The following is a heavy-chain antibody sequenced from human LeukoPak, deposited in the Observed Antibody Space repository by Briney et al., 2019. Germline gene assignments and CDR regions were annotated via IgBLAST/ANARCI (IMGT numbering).Heavy chain of an antibody. Sequence: SVKVSCKASGGTFSSYAISWVRQAPGRGLEWMGRIIPILGIANYAQKFQGRVTITADKSTSTAYMELSSLRSEDTAVYYCARDRGSGWYYFDYWGQGTLVTVSS. CDR2: IIPILGIA. V-gene: IGHV1-69*04. CDR1: GGTFSSYA. CDR3: ARDRGSGWYYFDY. J-gene: IGHJ4*02. D-gene: IGHD6-19*01.